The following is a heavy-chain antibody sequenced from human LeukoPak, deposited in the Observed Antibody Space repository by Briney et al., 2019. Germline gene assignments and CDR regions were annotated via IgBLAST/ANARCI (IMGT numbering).Heavy chain of an antibody. CDR2: IKEDGSET. CDR1: GFTFSSHW. V-gene: IGHV3-7*03. J-gene: IGHJ3*02. D-gene: IGHD3/OR15-3a*01. Sequence: PGGSLRLSCTGSGFTFSSHWMSWVRQAPGRGLEWVANIKEDGSETYYLDSVKGRFTISRDNAKNSLYLQMNSLRAEDTAVYYCAKHSGGTGPHDAFDIWGQGTMVTVSS. CDR3: AKHSGGTGPHDAFDI.